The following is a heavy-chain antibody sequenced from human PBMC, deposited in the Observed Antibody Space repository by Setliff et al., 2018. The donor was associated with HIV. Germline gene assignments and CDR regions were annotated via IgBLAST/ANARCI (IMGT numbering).Heavy chain of an antibody. CDR2: IGGHGSII. J-gene: IGHJ4*02. D-gene: IGHD3-22*01. Sequence: GGSLRLSCAASGLIFSSYEMNWVRQAPGKGLEWISFIGGHGSIIHYADSVKGRFTISRDNAKNSVYLQMHSLRVEDTALYYCARGVTMIEGGYYFDYWGQGTLVTVSS. CDR3: ARGVTMIEGGYYFDY. CDR1: GLIFSSYE. V-gene: IGHV3-48*03.